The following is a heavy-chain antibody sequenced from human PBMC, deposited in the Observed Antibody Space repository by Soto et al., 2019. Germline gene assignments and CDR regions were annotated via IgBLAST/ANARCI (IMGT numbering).Heavy chain of an antibody. D-gene: IGHD3-22*01. CDR3: TRDHRDYYDSSGYSSDAFDI. CDR2: IRSKAYGGTT. V-gene: IGHV3-49*03. CDR1: GFTFGDYA. J-gene: IGHJ3*02. Sequence: GGSLRLSCTASGFTFGDYAMSWFRQAPGKGLEWVGFIRSKAYGGTTEYAASVKGRFTISRDDSKSIAYLQMNSLKTEDTAVYYCTRDHRDYYDSSGYSSDAFDIWGQGTMVTVSS.